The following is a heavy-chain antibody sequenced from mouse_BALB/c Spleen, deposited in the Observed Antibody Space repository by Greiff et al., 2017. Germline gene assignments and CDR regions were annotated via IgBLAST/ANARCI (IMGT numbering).Heavy chain of an antibody. CDR3: TRYDYYYAMDY. D-gene: IGHD2-4*01. Sequence: EVHLVESGGGLVQPGGSMKLSCVASGFTFSNYWMNWVRQSPEKGLEWVAEIRLKSNNYATHYAESVKGRFTISRDDSKSSVYLQMNNLRAEDTGIYYCTRYDYYYAMDYWGQGTSVTVSS. CDR2: IRLKSNNYAT. V-gene: IGHV6-6*02. J-gene: IGHJ4*01. CDR1: GFTFSNYW.